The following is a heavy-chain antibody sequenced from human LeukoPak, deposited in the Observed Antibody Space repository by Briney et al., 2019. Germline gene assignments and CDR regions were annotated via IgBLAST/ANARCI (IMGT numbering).Heavy chain of an antibody. Sequence: PGGSLRLSCSASGFTFSRYAMHWVRQAPGKGLEYVSAISSNGGSTYYADSVKGRFTVSRDNSKNTLYLQMNSLRAEDTAVYYCARNDYAKYYFDYWGQGTLVTVSS. CDR2: ISSNGGST. CDR3: ARNDYAKYYFDY. D-gene: IGHD2-2*01. J-gene: IGHJ4*02. CDR1: GFTFSRYA. V-gene: IGHV3-64*04.